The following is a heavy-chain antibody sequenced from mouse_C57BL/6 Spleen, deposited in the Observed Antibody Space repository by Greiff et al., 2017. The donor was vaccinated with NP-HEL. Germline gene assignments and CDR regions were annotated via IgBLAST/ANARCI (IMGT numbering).Heavy chain of an antibody. Sequence: QVQLQQPGAELVKPGASVKMSCKASGYTFTSYWITWVKQRPGQGLEWIGDIYPGSGSTNYNEKFKSKATLTVDTSSSTAYMQLSSLTSEDSAVYYCAGGDIRSWYFDVWGTGTTVTVSS. D-gene: IGHD1-1*01. CDR1: GYTFTSYW. CDR3: AGGDIRSWYFDV. V-gene: IGHV1-55*01. CDR2: IYPGSGST. J-gene: IGHJ1*03.